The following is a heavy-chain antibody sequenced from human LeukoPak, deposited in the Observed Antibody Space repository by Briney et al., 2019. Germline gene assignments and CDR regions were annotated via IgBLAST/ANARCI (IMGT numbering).Heavy chain of an antibody. CDR2: IYSGGST. V-gene: IGHV3-66*01. D-gene: IGHD6-13*01. Sequence: GGSLRLSCAASGFTVSSNYMSWVRQASGKGLEWVSVIYSGGSTYYADSVKGRFTISKDNSKNTLYLQMNSLRAEDTAVYYCARDEQQLSFDYWGQGTLVTVSS. CDR1: GFTVSSNY. CDR3: ARDEQQLSFDY. J-gene: IGHJ4*02.